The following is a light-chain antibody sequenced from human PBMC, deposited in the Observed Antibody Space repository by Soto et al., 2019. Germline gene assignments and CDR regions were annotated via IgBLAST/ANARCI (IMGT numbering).Light chain of an antibody. J-gene: IGKJ4*01. CDR1: QSVSTK. CDR2: DAS. CDR3: QHDNNWPLT. Sequence: EIVMTQSPATLSVSPGERATLSCRASQSVSTKLAWYQQKPGQAPRLLIDDASTRATGIPARFSGSGSGIQFTLTISSLESEDFAVYYCQHDNNWPLTFGGGTKVEIK. V-gene: IGKV3-15*01.